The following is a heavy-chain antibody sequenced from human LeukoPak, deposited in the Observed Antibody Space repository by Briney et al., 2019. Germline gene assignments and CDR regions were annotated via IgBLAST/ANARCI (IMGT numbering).Heavy chain of an antibody. Sequence: AGSLRLSCAASGFTLSSYGMHWVRQAPGKGLVWVSRINSDGSRTTYADSVKGGFTISRDNAKNTLYLQMNSLRAEDTAVYYCARHEWWSLGSWGQGTLVTVSS. CDR3: ARHEWWSLGS. V-gene: IGHV3-74*01. CDR2: INSDGSRT. CDR1: GFTLSSYG. J-gene: IGHJ4*02. D-gene: IGHD2-15*01.